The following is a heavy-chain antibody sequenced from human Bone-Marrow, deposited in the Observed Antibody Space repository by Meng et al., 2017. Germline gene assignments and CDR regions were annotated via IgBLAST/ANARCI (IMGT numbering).Heavy chain of an antibody. D-gene: IGHD6-6*01. CDR1: GFTFSDAR. Sequence: EVQLVESGGGLVKPGGSLRLSCAASGFTFSDARVSWVRQAQGKGQEWDGRVKSKTEGGTTDKADPVKGRFTISRDDSKNTLYLQMNSLKTEATAIYNYTTSMAGPHWGQGTLVTVSS. V-gene: IGHV3-15*01. CDR2: VKSKTEGGTT. J-gene: IGHJ4*02. CDR3: TTSMAGPH.